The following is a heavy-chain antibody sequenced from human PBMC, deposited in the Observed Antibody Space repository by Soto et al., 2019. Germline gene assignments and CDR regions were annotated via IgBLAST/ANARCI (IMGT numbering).Heavy chain of an antibody. V-gene: IGHV3-9*01. CDR1: GFTFDDYA. D-gene: IGHD6-13*01. J-gene: IGHJ6*03. CDR3: AKELAAAGTQGPPPYYYYYYMDV. CDR2: ISWNSGSI. Sequence: GGSLRLSCAASGFTFDDYAMHWVRQAPGKGLEWVSGISWNSGSIGYADSVKGRFTISRDNAKNSLYLQMNSLRAEDTALYYCAKELAAAGTQGPPPYYYYYYMDVWGKGTTVTVSS.